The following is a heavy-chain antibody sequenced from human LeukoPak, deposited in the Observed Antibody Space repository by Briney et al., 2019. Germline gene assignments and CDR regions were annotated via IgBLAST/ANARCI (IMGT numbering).Heavy chain of an antibody. CDR1: EFTFSNYG. CDR2: ISYDGTNK. V-gene: IGHV3-30*03. D-gene: IGHD3-22*01. Sequence: GGSLRLSCAASEFTFSNYGMHWVRQAPGKGLEWVAVISYDGTNKYYADSVKGRFTISRDNSNNTLYLQMNSLRAEDTAVYYCARASNYYDSSGYYYGPYYYGMDVWGQGTTVTVSS. CDR3: ARASNYYDSSGYYYGPYYYGMDV. J-gene: IGHJ6*02.